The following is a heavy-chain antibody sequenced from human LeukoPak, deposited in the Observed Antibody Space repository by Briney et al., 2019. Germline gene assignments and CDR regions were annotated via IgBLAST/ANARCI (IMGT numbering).Heavy chain of an antibody. Sequence: GGSLRLSCAASGFTFSSYAMSWVRQAPGKGLEWVSAIGGSGSRTYYADSVKGRFTISRDNSKSTLYLQLNSLRAEDTAVYYCAKGPTVPLADYYFDYWGQGTLVTVSS. CDR2: IGGSGSRT. CDR3: AKGPTVPLADYYFDY. D-gene: IGHD6-19*01. CDR1: GFTFSSYA. V-gene: IGHV3-23*01. J-gene: IGHJ4*02.